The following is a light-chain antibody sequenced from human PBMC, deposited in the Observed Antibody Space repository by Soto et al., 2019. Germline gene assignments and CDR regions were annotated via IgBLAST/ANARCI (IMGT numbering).Light chain of an antibody. CDR1: QTISSW. Sequence: DIQMARSPCTLSVSVGDRITITCRASQTISSWLAWYQQKPGKAPKLLIYKASTLKSGVPSRFSGSGSGTEFTLTVSSLQPDDFATYYCQHYNSYSEAFGQGTKVDIK. CDR2: KAS. CDR3: QHYNSYSEA. V-gene: IGKV1-5*03. J-gene: IGKJ1*01.